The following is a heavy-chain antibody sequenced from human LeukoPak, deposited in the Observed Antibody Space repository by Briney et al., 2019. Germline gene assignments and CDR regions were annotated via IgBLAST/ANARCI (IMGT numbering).Heavy chain of an antibody. Sequence: PGGSLRLSCAASGFTFSSYSMNWVRQAPGKGLEWVSYISSRSSAIDYADSVKGRFTISRDNAKNSLYLQMDSLRAEDTAMYYCARVGCSSTSCLHQGYFQHWGQGTLVTVSS. CDR3: ARVGCSSTSCLHQGYFQH. CDR2: ISSRSSAI. D-gene: IGHD2-2*01. J-gene: IGHJ1*01. CDR1: GFTFSSYS. V-gene: IGHV3-48*01.